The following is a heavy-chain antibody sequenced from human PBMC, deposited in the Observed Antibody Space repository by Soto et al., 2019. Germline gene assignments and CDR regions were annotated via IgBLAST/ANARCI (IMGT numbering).Heavy chain of an antibody. CDR3: ARAPYSSSSFFFDY. Sequence: SETLSLTCTVSGGSISNFYWSWIRQPPGKGLEWIGYISYSGNTNYNPSLKSRVSISVDTSKNQLSLNLTSVTAADTAVYYCARAPYSSSSFFFDYWGQGTPVTVSS. D-gene: IGHD6-6*01. CDR1: GGSISNFY. V-gene: IGHV4-59*01. CDR2: ISYSGNT. J-gene: IGHJ4*02.